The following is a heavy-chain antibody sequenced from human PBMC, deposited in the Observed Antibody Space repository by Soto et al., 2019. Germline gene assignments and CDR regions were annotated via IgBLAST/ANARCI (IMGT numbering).Heavy chain of an antibody. D-gene: IGHD3-10*01. CDR2: IVVGSGNT. J-gene: IGHJ4*02. V-gene: IGHV1-58*01. Sequence: SVKVSCKASGFTFTSSAVQWVRQARGQRLEWIGWIVVGSGNTNYAQKLQERVTITRDMSTSTAYMELSSLRSEDTAVYYCAKASYYYGSGPPWPEYYFDYWGQGTLVTVSS. CDR3: AKASYYYGSGPPWPEYYFDY. CDR1: GFTFTSSA.